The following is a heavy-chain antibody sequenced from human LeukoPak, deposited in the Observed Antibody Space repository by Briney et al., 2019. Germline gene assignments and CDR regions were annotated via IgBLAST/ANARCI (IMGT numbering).Heavy chain of an antibody. J-gene: IGHJ4*02. CDR1: GYTFTGYY. CDR3: AIEITMVRGVKFDY. V-gene: IGHV1-2*02. D-gene: IGHD3-10*01. CDR2: INPNSGGT. Sequence: EASVKVSCKASGYTFTGYYMHWVRQAPGQGLEWMGWINPNSGGTNYAQKFQGRVTMTRGTSISTAYMELSRLRSDDTAVYYCAIEITMVRGVKFDYWGQGTLVTVPS.